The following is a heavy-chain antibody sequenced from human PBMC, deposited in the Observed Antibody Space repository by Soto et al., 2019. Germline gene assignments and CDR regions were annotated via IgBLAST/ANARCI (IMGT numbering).Heavy chain of an antibody. D-gene: IGHD6-19*01. J-gene: IGHJ5*02. CDR3: AKDLPGIAVAGNWFDP. CDR2: ISGSGGST. Sequence: EVQLLESGGGLVQPGGSLRLSCAASGFTFSSYAMSWVRQAPGKGLEWVSAISGSGGSTYYADSVKGRFTISRDNSKNTLYLQMNRLRAEDTAVYYCAKDLPGIAVAGNWFDPWGQGPLVTVSS. CDR1: GFTFSSYA. V-gene: IGHV3-23*01.